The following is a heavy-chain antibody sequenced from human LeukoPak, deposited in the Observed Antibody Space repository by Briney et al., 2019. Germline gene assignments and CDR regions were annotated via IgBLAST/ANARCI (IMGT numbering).Heavy chain of an antibody. CDR3: AKSNGYGLVDI. J-gene: IGHJ3*02. V-gene: IGHV4-38-2*02. Sequence: SETLSLTYTVSGYSISSGYYWGWIRQPPGKGLEWIAIIYHSGITYYNPSLKSRVTISVDTSKNQFSLKLTSVTAADTAVYYCAKSNGYGLVDIWGQGTMVTVSS. CDR1: GYSISSGYY. CDR2: IYHSGIT. D-gene: IGHD3-10*01.